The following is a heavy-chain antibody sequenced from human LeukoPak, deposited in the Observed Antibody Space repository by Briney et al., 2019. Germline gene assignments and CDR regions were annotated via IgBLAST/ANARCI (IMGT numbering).Heavy chain of an antibody. CDR3: VRITGTGWFDP. D-gene: IGHD1-20*01. J-gene: IGHJ5*02. CDR1: GFIFSDSG. V-gene: IGHV3-21*01. CDR2: ISSSRSFI. Sequence: GGSLRLSCAASGFIFSDSGMSWVRQAPGKGLEYVSSISSSRSFIYYADSVKGRFTISRDNANKSLFLQMNSLRAEDTAIYYCVRITGTGWFDPWGQGTLVTVSS.